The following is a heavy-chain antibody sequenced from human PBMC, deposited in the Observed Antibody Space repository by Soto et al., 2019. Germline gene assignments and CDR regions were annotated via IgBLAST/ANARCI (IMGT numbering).Heavy chain of an antibody. Sequence: EVKLLESGGDLVQPGGSLRLSCATSGFTFSSFAMAWFRQAPGRGLEWVSEILGGGSTFYADSMKGRITISRDDSKNTLYLQMNSLRVDDTALYNCAKDRHPDGIWTFDSWGQGTLVTVSS. CDR2: ILGGGST. J-gene: IGHJ4*02. D-gene: IGHD2-8*01. V-gene: IGHV3-23*01. CDR3: AKDRHPDGIWTFDS. CDR1: GFTFSSFA.